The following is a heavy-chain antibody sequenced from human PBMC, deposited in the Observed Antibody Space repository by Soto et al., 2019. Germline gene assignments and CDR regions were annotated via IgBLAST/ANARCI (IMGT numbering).Heavy chain of an antibody. J-gene: IGHJ3*02. CDR1: GFAFSGYP. D-gene: IGHD6-19*01. V-gene: IGHV3-48*03. CDR2: ISSSGSSI. Sequence: VQLVESGGGLVQPGGSVRLSCAAYGFAFSGYPMNWVRQAPGKGLEWVSYISSSGSSIYYGDSVKGRFTISRDNAKNALYLQMNSLRAEDTAVYYCARIGGWYGGGFDIWGQGTMVTVSS. CDR3: ARIGGWYGGGFDI.